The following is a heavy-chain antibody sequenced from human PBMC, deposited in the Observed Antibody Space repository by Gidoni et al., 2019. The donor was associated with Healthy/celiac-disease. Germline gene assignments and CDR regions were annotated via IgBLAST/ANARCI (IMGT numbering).Heavy chain of an antibody. D-gene: IGHD6-6*01. CDR2: IYYRGST. Sequence: QVQLQESGPGLVKPSQTLSLTCTVSGGSISSGGYYWSWIRQHPGKGLEWIGYIYYRGSTYYNPSLKSRVTISVDTSKNQFSLKLSSVTAADTAVYYCARVPDEYSSSSLWFDPWGQGTLVTVSS. J-gene: IGHJ5*02. V-gene: IGHV4-31*03. CDR3: ARVPDEYSSSSLWFDP. CDR1: GGSISSGGYY.